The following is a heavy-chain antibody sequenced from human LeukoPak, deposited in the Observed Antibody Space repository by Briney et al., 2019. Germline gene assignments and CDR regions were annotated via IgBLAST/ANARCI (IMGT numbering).Heavy chain of an antibody. J-gene: IGHJ3*02. CDR3: AGSYYDPFDI. CDR2: IKQDGSEK. V-gene: IGHV3-7*01. CDR1: GFTFSSYS. Sequence: GGSLRLSCAASGFTFSSYSMNWVRQAPGKGLEWVANIKQDGSEKYYVDSVKGRFTISRDNAKNSLYLRMNSLRAEDTAVYYCAGSYYDPFDIWGQGTMVTVSS. D-gene: IGHD1-26*01.